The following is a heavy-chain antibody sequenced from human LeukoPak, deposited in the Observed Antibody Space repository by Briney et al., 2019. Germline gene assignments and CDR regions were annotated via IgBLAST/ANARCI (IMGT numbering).Heavy chain of an antibody. Sequence: GGSLRLSCAASGFTFSRYAMSWVRQAPGKGLEWVSTISGSGGSTYYADSVKGRFTISRDNSKNSLYLQMNSLRAEDTAVYYCASSKISSGWYHGRFDYWGQGTLVTVSS. CDR3: ASSKISSGWYHGRFDY. V-gene: IGHV3-23*01. CDR2: ISGSGGST. D-gene: IGHD6-19*01. CDR1: GFTFSRYA. J-gene: IGHJ4*02.